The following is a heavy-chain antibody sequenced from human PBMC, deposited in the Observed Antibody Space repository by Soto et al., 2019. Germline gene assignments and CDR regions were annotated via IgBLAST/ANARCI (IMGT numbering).Heavy chain of an antibody. V-gene: IGHV3-23*01. J-gene: IGHJ4*02. CDR3: AKDIALWGVAVAGLFDY. CDR1: GFTFSSYA. Sequence: GGSLGLSCAASGFTFSSYAMSWVRQAPGKGLEWVSAISGSGGSTYYADSVKGRFTISRDNSKNTLYLQMNSLRAEDTAVYYCAKDIALWGVAVAGLFDYWGQGTLVTVSS. D-gene: IGHD6-19*01. CDR2: ISGSGGST.